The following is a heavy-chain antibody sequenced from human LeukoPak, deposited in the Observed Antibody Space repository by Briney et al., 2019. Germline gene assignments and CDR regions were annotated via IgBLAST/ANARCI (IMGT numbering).Heavy chain of an antibody. V-gene: IGHV3-21*01. Sequence: PGGSLRLSCAASGFTFSIYTMNWVRQAPGKGLEWVSSISSSSSYIYYAELVKGRFTISRDNAKNSLYLQMNSLRAEDTAVYYCARDLGSSSSWYGYWGLGTLVTVSS. CDR3: ARDLGSSSSWYGY. CDR2: ISSSSSYI. CDR1: GFTFSIYT. J-gene: IGHJ4*02. D-gene: IGHD6-13*01.